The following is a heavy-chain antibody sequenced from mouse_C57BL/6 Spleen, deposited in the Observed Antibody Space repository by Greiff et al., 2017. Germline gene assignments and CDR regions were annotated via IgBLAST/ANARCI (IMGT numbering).Heavy chain of an antibody. Sequence: VQLQQPGAELVRPGTSVKLSCKASGYTFTSYWMHWVKQRPGQGLEWIGVIDPSDSYTNYNQKFKGKATLTVDTSSSTAYMQLSSLTSEDSAVYYCARGQTTVVATEAYWGQGTLVTVSA. V-gene: IGHV1-59*01. CDR1: GYTFTSYW. J-gene: IGHJ3*01. CDR2: IDPSDSYT. D-gene: IGHD1-1*01. CDR3: ARGQTTVVATEAY.